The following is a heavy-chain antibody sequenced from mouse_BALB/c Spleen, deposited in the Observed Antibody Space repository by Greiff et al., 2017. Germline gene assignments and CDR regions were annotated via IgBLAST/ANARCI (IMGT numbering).Heavy chain of an antibody. D-gene: IGHD3-3*01. CDR2: INPSTGYT. J-gene: IGHJ3*01. CDR1: GYTFTDYE. CDR3: ARGPAY. Sequence: QVQLQQSGAELVRPGASVTLSCKASGYTFTDYEMHWVKQTPVHGLEWIGYINPSTGYTEYNQKFKDKATLTADKSSSTAYMQLSSLTSEDSAVYYCARGPAYWGQGTLVTVSA. V-gene: IGHV1-15*01.